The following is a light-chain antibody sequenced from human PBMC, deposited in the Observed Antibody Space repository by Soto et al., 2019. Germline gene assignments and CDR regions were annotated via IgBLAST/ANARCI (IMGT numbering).Light chain of an antibody. J-gene: IGKJ4*01. CDR3: KQYDNLPFT. CDR1: QDISNY. Sequence: DIQMTQSPSSLSASVGDRVTITCQASQDISNYLNWYQQKPGKAPKLLIYDASNLETGVPSRFSGSGSGTDFTFTISSLQPEDIATYYCKQYDNLPFTFGGGTKVDIK. CDR2: DAS. V-gene: IGKV1-33*01.